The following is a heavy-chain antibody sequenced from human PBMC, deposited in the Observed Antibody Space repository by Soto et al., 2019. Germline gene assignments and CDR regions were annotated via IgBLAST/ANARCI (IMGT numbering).Heavy chain of an antibody. CDR1: GFTSTSSA. Sequence: QMQLVQSGPEVKKPGTSVKVSCKASGFTSTSSAVQWVRQARGQRLEWIGWIVVGSGNTNYAQKFQERVTITRDMSTSTGYMELSSLRSEDTAVYYCAAGIGLGAFDIWGQGTMVTVSS. CDR2: IVVGSGNT. CDR3: AAGIGLGAFDI. J-gene: IGHJ3*02. V-gene: IGHV1-58*01. D-gene: IGHD2-15*01.